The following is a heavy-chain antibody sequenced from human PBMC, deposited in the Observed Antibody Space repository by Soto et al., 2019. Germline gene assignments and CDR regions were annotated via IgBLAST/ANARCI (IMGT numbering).Heavy chain of an antibody. J-gene: IGHJ1*01. Sequence: PGGSLRLSCAASGFTFSSYSMSWVRQAPGKGLEWVSGFRTGADDGTTYYADSVKGRFTISRDISKNTLFLQMNSLRAEDTAIYYCAKSRVPTAARDYYLESWGQGTQVTVSS. V-gene: IGHV3-23*01. CDR1: GFTFSSYS. CDR3: AKSRVPTAARDYYLES. CDR2: FRTGADDGTT. D-gene: IGHD1-1*01.